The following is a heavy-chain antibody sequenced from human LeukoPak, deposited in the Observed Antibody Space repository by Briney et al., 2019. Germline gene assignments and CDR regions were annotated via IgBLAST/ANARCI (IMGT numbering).Heavy chain of an antibody. D-gene: IGHD6-19*01. J-gene: IGHJ4*02. CDR1: GFTFSSYW. CDR2: IKQEGSEK. CDR3: ARDRWLAR. V-gene: IGHV3-7*01. Sequence: GGSLRLSCAASGFTFSSYWMSWVRQAPGKGLEGMANIKQEGSEKYYVDSGKGRFNISRDNAKNSLYLQMNSLRAEDTAVYYCARDRWLARWGQGTLVTVSS.